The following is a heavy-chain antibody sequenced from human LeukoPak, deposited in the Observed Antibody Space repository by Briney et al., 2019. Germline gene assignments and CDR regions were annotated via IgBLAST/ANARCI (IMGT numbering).Heavy chain of an antibody. D-gene: IGHD4-17*01. Sequence: PGGSLRLSCAASGFTFDDYAMHWVRQAPGKGLEWVAVISYDGSNKYYADSVKGRFTISRDNSKNTLYLQMNSLRAEDTAVYYCARDGGDYGDHEYFQHWGQGTLVTVSS. J-gene: IGHJ1*01. CDR2: ISYDGSNK. CDR3: ARDGGDYGDHEYFQH. CDR1: GFTFDDYA. V-gene: IGHV3-30*04.